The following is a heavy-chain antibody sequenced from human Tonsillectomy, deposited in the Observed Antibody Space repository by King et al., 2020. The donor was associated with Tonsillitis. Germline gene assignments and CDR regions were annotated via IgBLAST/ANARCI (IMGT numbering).Heavy chain of an antibody. CDR2: IIPIFGTA. D-gene: IGHD3-22*01. Sequence: QLVQSGAEVKKPGSSVKVSCKASGGTFSSYAISWVRQAPGQGLEWMGGIIPIFGTANYAQKFQGRVTITADESTSTTYMELSSLRSEDTAVYYCARGHLNYYDSSGYYYAPRYGMDVWGQGTTVTVSS. V-gene: IGHV1-69*01. J-gene: IGHJ6*02. CDR3: ARGHLNYYDSSGYYYAPRYGMDV. CDR1: GGTFSSYA.